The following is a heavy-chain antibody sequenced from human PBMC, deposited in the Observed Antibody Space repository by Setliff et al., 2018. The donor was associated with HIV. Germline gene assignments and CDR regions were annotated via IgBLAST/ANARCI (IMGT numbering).Heavy chain of an antibody. CDR3: ARKYGSGWSDIYYYYMDV. J-gene: IGHJ6*03. CDR2: IHYSGNT. D-gene: IGHD6-19*01. V-gene: IGHV4-31*03. Sequence: SETLSLTCTVSGGSISSGGYYWSWIRQHPGKGLEWIGYIHYSGNTYSNPSLNSRISISVDMSKNKFSLKLSSLTAADTAVYYCARKYGSGWSDIYYYYMDVWGKGTTVTVSS. CDR1: GGSISSGGYY.